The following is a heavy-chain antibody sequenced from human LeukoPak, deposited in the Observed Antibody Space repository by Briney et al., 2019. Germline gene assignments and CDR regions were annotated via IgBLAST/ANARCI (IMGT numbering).Heavy chain of an antibody. D-gene: IGHD2-21*02. Sequence: GGSLRLSCAASGFTVSSNYMSWVRQAPGKGLEWVSVIYSGGSTYYADSVKGRFTISRDNSKNTLYLQMNSLRAEDTAVYYCAGGYCGGDCYYDYWGQGTLVTVSS. CDR1: GFTVSSNY. V-gene: IGHV3-66*01. CDR3: AGGYCGGDCYYDY. CDR2: IYSGGST. J-gene: IGHJ4*02.